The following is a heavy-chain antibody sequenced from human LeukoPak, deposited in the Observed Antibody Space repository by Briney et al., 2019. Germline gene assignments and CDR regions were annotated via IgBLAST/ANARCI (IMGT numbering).Heavy chain of an antibody. Sequence: ASVKVSCKASGYTFIKYGISWVRQAPGQGLEWMGWISAYNGNTNYAQKLQGRVTMTTDTSTSTAYMELRSLRSEDTAVYYCARGHPGATGYCSGGSCYSGLDYWGQGTLVTVSS. V-gene: IGHV1-18*01. CDR3: ARGHPGATGYCSGGSCYSGLDY. D-gene: IGHD2-15*01. J-gene: IGHJ4*02. CDR2: ISAYNGNT. CDR1: GYTFIKYG.